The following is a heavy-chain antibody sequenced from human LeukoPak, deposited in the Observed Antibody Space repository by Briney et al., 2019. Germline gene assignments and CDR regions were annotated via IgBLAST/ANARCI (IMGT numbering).Heavy chain of an antibody. Sequence: SVKVSCKASGGTFSSTTINWVRQAPGQGLEWMGGITPIFRTPNYAQKFQGRVTITAVESMSTAYMELSSLRSEDTAVYYCARGGQQLDAFDIWGQGTMVTVSS. V-gene: IGHV1-69*13. J-gene: IGHJ3*02. CDR3: ARGGQQLDAFDI. CDR2: ITPIFRTP. D-gene: IGHD6-13*01. CDR1: GGTFSSTT.